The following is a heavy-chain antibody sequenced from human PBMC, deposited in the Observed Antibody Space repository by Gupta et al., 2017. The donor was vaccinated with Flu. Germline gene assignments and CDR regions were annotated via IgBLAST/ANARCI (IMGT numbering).Heavy chain of an antibody. CDR3: ARAPQTYYDLPMDYYYMDV. J-gene: IGHJ6*03. CDR2: ISAYNGNT. D-gene: IGHD3-3*01. Sequence: GLEWMGWISAYNGNTNYAQKLQGRVTMTTDTSTSTAYMELRSLRSDDTAVYYCARAPQTYYDLPMDYYYMDVWGKGTTVTVSS. V-gene: IGHV1-18*01.